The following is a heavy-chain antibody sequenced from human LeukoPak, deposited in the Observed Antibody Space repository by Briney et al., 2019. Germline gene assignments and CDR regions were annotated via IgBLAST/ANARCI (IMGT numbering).Heavy chain of an antibody. D-gene: IGHD6-19*01. V-gene: IGHV4-31*03. J-gene: IGHJ1*01. CDR3: ARAQGYSSGWDFQH. Sequence: SETLSLTCTVSGGSISSGDYYWSWIRQHPGKGLEWIGYTFYSGRTYYNPSLKSRVTISVDTSENQFSLKLTSVTAADTAMYYCARAQGYSSGWDFQHWGQGTLVTVSS. CDR2: TFYSGRT. CDR1: GGSISSGDYY.